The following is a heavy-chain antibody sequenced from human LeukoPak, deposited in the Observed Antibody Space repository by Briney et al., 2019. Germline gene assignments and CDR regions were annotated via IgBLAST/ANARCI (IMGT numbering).Heavy chain of an antibody. Sequence: ASVTVSCKASGYSFTSYGISWVRQAPGQGLEWMGWVNGYNGKTNYVQNLQDRVTMTTDTSTSTAYMELRSLRSDDTAVYYCAREYRDYYDSSGNYLDYWGQGTLVTVSS. J-gene: IGHJ4*02. CDR3: AREYRDYYDSSGNYLDY. CDR1: GYSFTSYG. V-gene: IGHV1-18*01. D-gene: IGHD3-22*01. CDR2: VNGYNGKT.